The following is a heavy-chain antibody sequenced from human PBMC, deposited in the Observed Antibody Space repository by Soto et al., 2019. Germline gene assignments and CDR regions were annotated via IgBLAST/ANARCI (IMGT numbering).Heavy chain of an antibody. CDR2: INPGEPDA. V-gene: IGHV5-10-1*01. CDR3: ARHEQLLQRFGPKFDP. Sequence: GESLKISREGSGYNFHTSWITWVSQVPGKGLEWMGRINPGEPDANYSPSFQGHVTMSVDKSISRVYLKWSSLQASETAMYYCARHEQLLQRFGPKFDPWGQGTLVTVSS. J-gene: IGHJ5*02. CDR1: GYNFHTSW. D-gene: IGHD1-1*01.